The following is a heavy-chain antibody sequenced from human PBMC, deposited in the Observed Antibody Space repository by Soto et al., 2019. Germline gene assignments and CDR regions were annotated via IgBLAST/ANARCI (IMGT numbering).Heavy chain of an antibody. CDR2: IDPSDSYT. CDR1: GYSFSSYW. CDR3: ARPQGGTDWLDP. J-gene: IGHJ5*02. D-gene: IGHD1-7*01. Sequence: GESLKISCKASGYSFSSYWIIWVRQMPGRGLEWMGRIDPSDSYTDYNPAFRGHIIISSDKSTSTVYLQLTTLKASDSGMYYCARPQGGTDWLDPWGQGTLVTVS. V-gene: IGHV5-10-1*01.